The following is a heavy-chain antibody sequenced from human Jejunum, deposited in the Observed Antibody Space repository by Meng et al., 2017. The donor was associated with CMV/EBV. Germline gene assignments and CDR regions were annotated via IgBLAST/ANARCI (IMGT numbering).Heavy chain of an antibody. Sequence: EGQLVGAGGGLVQPGGSLRLSCAASGFTFRTYWMHWVRQAPGKGLVWVSRINSAGSITTYADSVKGRFTISRDNAKDTLYLQMNGLRADDTAIYFCARGMGDYWGQGSLVTVSS. J-gene: IGHJ4*02. CDR1: GFTFRTYW. CDR2: INSAGSIT. D-gene: IGHD3-16*01. V-gene: IGHV3-74*03. CDR3: ARGMGDY.